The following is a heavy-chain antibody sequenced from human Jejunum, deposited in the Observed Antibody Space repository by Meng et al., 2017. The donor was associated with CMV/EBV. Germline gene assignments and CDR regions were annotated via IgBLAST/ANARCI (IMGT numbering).Heavy chain of an antibody. V-gene: IGHV3-74*03. Sequence: SGLTLSSYWMSWVRQAPGKGLVWVSRINNDGGTTVYADSVKGRFTISRDNAKNTVYLQLNSLRTEDTAVYYCASADASSDSWRGWGQGTLVTVSS. CDR3: ASADASSDSWRG. CDR2: INNDGGTT. D-gene: IGHD3/OR15-3a*01. CDR1: GLTLSSYW. J-gene: IGHJ4*02.